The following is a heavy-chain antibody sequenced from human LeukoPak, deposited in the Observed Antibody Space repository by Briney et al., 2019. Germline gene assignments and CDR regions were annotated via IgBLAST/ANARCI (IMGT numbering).Heavy chain of an antibody. V-gene: IGHV4-59*01. CDR1: GGSISSYY. Sequence: SETLSLTCTVSGGSISSYYWSWIRQPPGKGLEWIGYIYYSGSTNYNPSLKSRVTISVDTPKNQFSLKLSSVTAADTAVYYCARSPGHNWFDPWGQGTLVTVSS. CDR3: ARSPGHNWFDP. CDR2: IYYSGST. J-gene: IGHJ5*02.